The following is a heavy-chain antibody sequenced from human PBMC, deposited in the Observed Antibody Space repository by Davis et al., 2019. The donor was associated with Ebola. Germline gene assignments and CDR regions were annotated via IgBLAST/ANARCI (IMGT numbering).Heavy chain of an antibody. CDR3: ARLVGSLTMIVVA. D-gene: IGHD3-22*01. J-gene: IGHJ5*02. CDR1: GGSISSGGYS. CDR2: IYHSGST. V-gene: IGHV4-30-2*01. Sequence: LRLSCAVSGGSISSGGYSWSWIRQPPGKGLEWIGYIYHSGSTYYNPSLKSRVTISVDRSKNQFSLKLSSVTAADTAVYYCARLVGSLTMIVVAWGQGTLVTVSS.